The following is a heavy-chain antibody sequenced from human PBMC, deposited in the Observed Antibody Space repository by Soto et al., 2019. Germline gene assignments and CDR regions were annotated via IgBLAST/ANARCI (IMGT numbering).Heavy chain of an antibody. D-gene: IGHD1-1*01. J-gene: IGHJ4*02. CDR2: ISYDGSNK. CDR1: GFTFSSYG. CDR3: AKDRWNSFDY. V-gene: IGHV3-30*18. Sequence: PGGSLRLSCAASGFTFSSYGMHWVRQAPGKGLEWVAVISYDGSNKYYADSVKGRFTISRDNSKNTLYLQMNSLRAEDTAVYYCAKDRWNSFDYWGQGTLVPVSS.